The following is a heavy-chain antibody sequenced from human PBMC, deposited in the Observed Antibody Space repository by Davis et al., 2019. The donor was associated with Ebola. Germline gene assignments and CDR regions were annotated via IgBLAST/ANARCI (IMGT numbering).Heavy chain of an antibody. D-gene: IGHD3-10*01. Sequence: SVKVSCKASGGTFSSYAISWVRQAPGQGLEWMGGIIPIFGTANYAQKFQGRVTITADESTSTAYMELSSLRSEDTAVYYCARDMGMVQEANWFDPWGQGTLVTVSS. J-gene: IGHJ5*02. V-gene: IGHV1-69*13. CDR3: ARDMGMVQEANWFDP. CDR1: GGTFSSYA. CDR2: IIPIFGTA.